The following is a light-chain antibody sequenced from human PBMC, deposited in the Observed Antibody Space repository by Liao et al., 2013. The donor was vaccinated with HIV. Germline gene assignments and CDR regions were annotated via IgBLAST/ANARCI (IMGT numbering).Light chain of an antibody. V-gene: IGLV3-1*01. CDR1: KLGDKY. J-gene: IGLJ1*01. Sequence: SYELTQPPSVSVSPGQTASITCSGDKLGDKYACWYQQKPGQSPVLVIYQDSDRPLAIPERFSGSNSGNTATLTISRVEVGDEADYYCQVWDNNFYVFGTGTKVTVL. CDR2: QDS. CDR3: QVWDNNFYV.